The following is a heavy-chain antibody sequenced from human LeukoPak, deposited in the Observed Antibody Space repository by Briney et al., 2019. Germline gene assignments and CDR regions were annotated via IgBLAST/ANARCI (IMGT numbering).Heavy chain of an antibody. CDR3: ARSSGDKSTMDH. Sequence: SETLSLTCAVYGGSFSGYYWSWIRQPPGKGLEWIGEINHSGSTNYNPSLKSRVTMSVDTSKKQFSLKMTSVTAADTAVYYCARSSGDKSTMDHWGQGTLVTVSS. CDR2: INHSGST. V-gene: IGHV4-34*01. J-gene: IGHJ4*02. CDR1: GGSFSGYY. D-gene: IGHD5/OR15-5a*01.